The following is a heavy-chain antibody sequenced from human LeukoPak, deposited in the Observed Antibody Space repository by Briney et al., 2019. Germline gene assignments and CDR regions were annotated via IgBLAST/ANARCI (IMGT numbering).Heavy chain of an antibody. D-gene: IGHD2-2*01. V-gene: IGHV3-15*01. Sequence: GGSLRLSCAASGFTFSSYAMNWVRQAPGKGLEWVGRIKSKTDGGTTDYAAPVKGRFTISRDDSKNTLHLQMNSLKTEDTAVYYCTTNIVEGDIVVVPAAIFWGQGTLVTVSS. CDR1: GFTFSSYA. J-gene: IGHJ4*02. CDR3: TTNIVEGDIVVVPAAIF. CDR2: IKSKTDGGTT.